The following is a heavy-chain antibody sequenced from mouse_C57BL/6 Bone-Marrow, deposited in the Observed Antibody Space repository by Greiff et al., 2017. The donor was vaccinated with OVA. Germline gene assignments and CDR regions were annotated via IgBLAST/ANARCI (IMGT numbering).Heavy chain of an antibody. CDR2: IDPETGGT. CDR1: GYTFTDYE. Sequence: VKLQESGAELVRPGASVTLSCKASGYTFTDYEMHWVKQTPVHGLEWIGAIDPETGGTAYNQKFKVKAILTADKSSSTAYMELRSLTSEDSAVYYCTRGYSNYYAMDYWGQGTSVTVSS. V-gene: IGHV1-15*01. CDR3: TRGYSNYYAMDY. D-gene: IGHD2-5*01. J-gene: IGHJ4*01.